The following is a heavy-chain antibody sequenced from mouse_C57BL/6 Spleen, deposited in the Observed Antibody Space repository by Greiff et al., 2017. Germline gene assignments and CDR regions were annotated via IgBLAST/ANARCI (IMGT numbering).Heavy chain of an antibody. J-gene: IGHJ4*01. CDR1: GYTFTSYW. CDR2: IDPSDSYT. D-gene: IGHD1-1*01. CDR3: ARVGTTVVATDAMDD. Sequence: QVQLQQPGAELVRPGTSVKLSCKASGYTFTSYWMHWVKQRPGQGLEWIGVIDPSDSYTNYNQKFKGKATLTVDTSSSTAYMLLSSLTSEDSAVYYCARVGTTVVATDAMDDWGQGTSVTVSS. V-gene: IGHV1-59*01.